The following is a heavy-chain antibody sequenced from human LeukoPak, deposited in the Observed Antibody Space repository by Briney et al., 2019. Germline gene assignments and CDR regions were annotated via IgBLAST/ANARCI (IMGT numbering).Heavy chain of an antibody. Sequence: GGSLRLSCAASGFTFDDYAMHWVRQAPGKGLEWVSLISWDGGSTYYADSVKGRFTISRDNSKNSLYLQMNSLRAEDTALYYCAKDMGAAGKGAFDIWGQGTMVTVSS. V-gene: IGHV3-43D*03. CDR3: AKDMGAAGKGAFDI. D-gene: IGHD6-13*01. CDR2: ISWDGGST. CDR1: GFTFDDYA. J-gene: IGHJ3*02.